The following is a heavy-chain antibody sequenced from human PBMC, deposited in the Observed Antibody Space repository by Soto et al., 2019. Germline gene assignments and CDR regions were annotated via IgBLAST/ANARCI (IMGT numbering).Heavy chain of an antibody. D-gene: IGHD2-2*01. J-gene: IGHJ6*02. CDR1: GYTFTSYG. Sequence: ASVKVSCKASGYTFTSYGISWVRQAPGQGLEWMGWISAYNGNTNYAQKLQGRVTMTTDTSTSTAYMELRSLRSDDTAVYYCARCWVYCSSTSCYYYYGMDVWGQGTTVTVSS. CDR2: ISAYNGNT. V-gene: IGHV1-18*01. CDR3: ARCWVYCSSTSCYYYYGMDV.